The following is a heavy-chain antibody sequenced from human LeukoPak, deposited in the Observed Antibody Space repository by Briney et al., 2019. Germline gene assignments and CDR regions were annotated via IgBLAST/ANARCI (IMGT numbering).Heavy chain of an antibody. V-gene: IGHV1-69*04. Sequence: SVKVSCKASGGTFSSYAISWVRQAPGQGLEWMGRIIPILGIANYAQKFQGRVTITADKSTTTAYMELSSLRSEDTAAYYCASANPTGSDWFGPWGQGTLVTVSS. CDR1: GGTFSSYA. CDR3: ASANPTGSDWFGP. CDR2: IIPILGIA. J-gene: IGHJ5*02. D-gene: IGHD2-15*01.